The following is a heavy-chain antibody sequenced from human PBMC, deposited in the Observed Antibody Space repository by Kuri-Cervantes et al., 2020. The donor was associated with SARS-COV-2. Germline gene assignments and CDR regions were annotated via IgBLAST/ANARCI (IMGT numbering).Heavy chain of an antibody. D-gene: IGHD6-19*01. Sequence: ASVTVSCKASGYTFTSYYMHWVRQAPGQGLEWMGIINPSGCSTSYTQQFQGRVTMTRDTSTSTVYMELRSLRSEDTAVYYCARFYSSGGNFDYWGQGTLVTVSS. CDR3: ARFYSSGGNFDY. CDR2: INPSGCST. J-gene: IGHJ4*02. CDR1: GYTFTSYY. V-gene: IGHV1-46*01.